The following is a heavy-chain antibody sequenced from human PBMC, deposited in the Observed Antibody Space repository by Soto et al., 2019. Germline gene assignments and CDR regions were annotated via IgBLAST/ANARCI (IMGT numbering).Heavy chain of an antibody. V-gene: IGHV3-21*01. CDR2: ISSSSSYI. Sequence: GGSLRLSCAASGFTFSSYSMNWVRQAPGKGLEWVSSISSSSSYIYYADSVKGRFTISRDNAKNSLYLQMNSLRAEDTAVYYCASTLYILTGSDGEKADDYWGQGTLVTVSS. D-gene: IGHD3-9*01. CDR3: ASTLYILTGSDGEKADDY. J-gene: IGHJ4*02. CDR1: GFTFSSYS.